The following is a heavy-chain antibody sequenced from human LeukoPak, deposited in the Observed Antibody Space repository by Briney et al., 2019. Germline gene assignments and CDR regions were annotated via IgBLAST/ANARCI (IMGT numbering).Heavy chain of an antibody. CDR2: ISGSGGST. D-gene: IGHD5-18*01. CDR1: GFTFSSYA. CDR3: AKGGGIQLWLRPAIDY. Sequence: GGSLRLSCAASGFTFSSYAMSWVRQAPGKGLEWVSAISGSGGSTYYADSVKGRFTISRDNSKNTLYLQMHSLRAEDTAVYYCAKGGGIQLWLRPAIDYWGQGTLVTVSS. V-gene: IGHV3-23*01. J-gene: IGHJ4*02.